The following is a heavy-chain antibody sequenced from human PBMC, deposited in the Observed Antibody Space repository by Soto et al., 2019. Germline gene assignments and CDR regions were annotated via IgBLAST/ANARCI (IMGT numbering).Heavy chain of an antibody. J-gene: IGHJ3*02. V-gene: IGHV3-30-3*01. CDR2: ISYDGSNK. D-gene: IGHD6-19*01. CDR1: GFTFSSYA. CDR3: AREMDSSGWYSIGDGAFDI. Sequence: SLRLSCAASGFTFSSYAMHWVRQAPGKGLEWVAVISYDGSNKYYADSVKGRFTISRDNSKNTLYLQMNSLRAEDTAVYYCAREMDSSGWYSIGDGAFDIWGQGTMVTVSS.